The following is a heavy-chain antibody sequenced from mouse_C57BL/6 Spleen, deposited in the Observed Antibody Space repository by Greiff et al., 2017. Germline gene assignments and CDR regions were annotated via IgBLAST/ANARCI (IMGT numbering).Heavy chain of an antibody. D-gene: IGHD2-3*01. CDR3: TRVIYDGYYGYSD. CDR2: IDPANGNT. CDR1: GFNIKNTY. V-gene: IGHV14-3*01. J-gene: IGHJ3*01. Sequence: EVQLQQSVAELVRPGASVKLSCTASGFNIKNTYMHWVKQRPEQGLEWIGRIDPANGNTKYAPKFQGKATITAATASNTAYLQLSSLTYEDTAIYSCTRVIYDGYYGYSDWGPGPLVTLAA.